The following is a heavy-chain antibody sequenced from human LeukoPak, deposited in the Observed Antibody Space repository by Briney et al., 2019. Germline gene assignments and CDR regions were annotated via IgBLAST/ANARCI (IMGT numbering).Heavy chain of an antibody. CDR1: GFTFSSYS. D-gene: IGHD3-3*01. Sequence: GGSLRLSCAASGFTFSSYSMNWVRQAPGKGLEWVSYISSSSSTIYYADSVKGRFTISRDNAKNSLYLQMNSLRAEDTAVYYCARDREGFTIFGVVIHFDYWGQGTLVTVSS. V-gene: IGHV3-48*01. CDR3: ARDREGFTIFGVVIHFDY. CDR2: ISSSSSTI. J-gene: IGHJ4*02.